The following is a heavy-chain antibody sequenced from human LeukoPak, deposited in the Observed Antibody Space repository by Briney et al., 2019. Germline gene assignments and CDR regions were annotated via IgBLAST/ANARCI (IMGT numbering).Heavy chain of an antibody. J-gene: IGHJ4*02. CDR2: MNPNSGNT. Sequence: ASVKVSCKASGDTFSNYDINWVRQATGQGLEWMGWMNPNSGNTGYAEKFQGRVSMTRDTSISTAYMELTSLTSDDTAVYFCARSKVGATTLPIDYWGQGTLVTASS. V-gene: IGHV1-8*01. D-gene: IGHD1-26*01. CDR1: GDTFSNYD. CDR3: ARSKVGATTLPIDY.